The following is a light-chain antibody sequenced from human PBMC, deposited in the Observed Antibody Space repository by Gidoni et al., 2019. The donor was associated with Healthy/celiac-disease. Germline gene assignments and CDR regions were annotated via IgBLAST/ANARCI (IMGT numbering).Light chain of an antibody. CDR3: QQYGSSSGYT. CDR1: QSVSSSY. J-gene: IGKJ2*01. Sequence: EIVLTQSPGTLSLSPGERATLSCRASQSVSSSYLAWYQQKPGQAPRLLIYGASSRATGIPDRFSGSGPGTDFTLTISILEPEDFAVYYCQQYGSSSGYTFGQGTKLEIK. CDR2: GAS. V-gene: IGKV3-20*01.